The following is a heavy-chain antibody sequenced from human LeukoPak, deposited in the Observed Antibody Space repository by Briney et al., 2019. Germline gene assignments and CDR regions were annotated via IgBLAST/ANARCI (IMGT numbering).Heavy chain of an antibody. CDR1: GYTFTSNY. J-gene: IGHJ5*02. Sequence: ASAKVSCKAFGYTFTSNYMHWVRQAPGQGPEWMGVISPTGGSTTYAQKFQDRLTLTRDMSTSTDYLELSSLRSEDTAVYYCARDNSVGETAWWFDPWGQGTLVTVSS. CDR3: ARDNSVGETAWWFDP. V-gene: IGHV1-46*01. CDR2: ISPTGGST. D-gene: IGHD1-26*01.